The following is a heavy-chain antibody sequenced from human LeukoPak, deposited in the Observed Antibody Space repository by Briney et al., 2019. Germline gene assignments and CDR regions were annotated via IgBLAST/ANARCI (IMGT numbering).Heavy chain of an antibody. V-gene: IGHV3-30*18. D-gene: IGHD3-16*01. J-gene: IGHJ4*02. CDR2: ISNDAGNK. CDR1: GFTFSSYG. CDR3: AKDLYYGYYFDN. Sequence: PGGSLRLSCAASGFTFSSYGMHWVRLAPGKGLEWVALISNDAGNKHYADSVKGRFTISRDNSENTLYLQMNSLRAEDTAVYYCAKDLYYGYYFDNWGQGTLVTVSS.